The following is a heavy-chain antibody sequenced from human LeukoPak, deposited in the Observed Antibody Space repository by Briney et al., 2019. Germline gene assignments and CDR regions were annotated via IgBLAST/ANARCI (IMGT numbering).Heavy chain of an antibody. D-gene: IGHD4-17*01. V-gene: IGHV6-1*01. J-gene: IGHJ4*02. CDR3: ARSDYGDSNFDY. CDR2: TFYRSKWYN. CDR1: GDSLSINSAA. Sequence: SQTLSLTSTISGDSLSINSAAWNWVRQSATRGIEWLGRTFYRSKWYNDYAVSVKSRITINPDTSKNQFSLQLNSMTPEDTAVYYCARSDYGDSNFDYWGQGILVTVSS.